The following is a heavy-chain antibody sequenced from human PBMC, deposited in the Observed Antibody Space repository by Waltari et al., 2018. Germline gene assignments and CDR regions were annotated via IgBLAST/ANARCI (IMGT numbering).Heavy chain of an antibody. V-gene: IGHV4-59*08. CDR2: IYQGGGT. CDR3: ARRFGYDYLDP. D-gene: IGHD3-22*01. CDR1: GGSVRSDN. J-gene: IGHJ5*02. Sequence: VQLHESGPGLLKPSETLSPTCDVSGGSVRSDNWSWLRQSPRKGLEWIGYIYQGGGTNYNPSLKSRVTISQDLSRNQLYLRLTSVTAADTGTYYCARRFGYDYLDPWGQGALVTVSS.